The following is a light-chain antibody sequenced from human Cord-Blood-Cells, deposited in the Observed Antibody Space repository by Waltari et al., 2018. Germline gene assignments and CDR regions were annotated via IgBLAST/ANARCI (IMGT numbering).Light chain of an antibody. CDR3: QAWDSSTVV. V-gene: IGLV3-1*01. J-gene: IGLJ2*01. CDR1: KLGGKY. Sequence: SYELTQPPSVSVSPGQTASITCSGAKLGGKYACWYQQKPGRSPVLVIYQDSKRPSGIPERFSGSNSGNTATLTISGTQAMDEADYYCQAWDSSTVVFGGGTKLTVL. CDR2: QDS.